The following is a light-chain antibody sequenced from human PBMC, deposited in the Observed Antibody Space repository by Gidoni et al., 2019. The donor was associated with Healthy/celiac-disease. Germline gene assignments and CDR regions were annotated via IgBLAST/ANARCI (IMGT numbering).Light chain of an antibody. CDR3: QQRSNWAPGYSP. V-gene: IGKV3-11*01. CDR1: QSVSSY. CDR2: DAS. Sequence: EIVLTQSPATLSLSPRERATLSDRASQSVSSYLAWYTQTPGQAPRLLIYDASNRATGIPARFCGSGSETDFTLTISSLDPEDFAVYYCQQRSNWAPGYSPFGGGTKVEIK. J-gene: IGKJ4*01.